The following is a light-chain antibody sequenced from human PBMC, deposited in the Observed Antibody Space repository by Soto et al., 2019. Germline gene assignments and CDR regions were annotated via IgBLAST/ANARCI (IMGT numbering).Light chain of an antibody. J-gene: IGKJ3*01. CDR3: LHLNSYSPDT. CDR2: AAS. V-gene: IGKV1-9*01. CDR1: QGISSY. Sequence: DIPLTQSPSFLSASVGDRVTITCRASQGISSYLAWYQQKPGTAPKLLIFAASTLQNGVPSRFSGSGSGTEFTLTISSLQPEDFATYYCLHLNSYSPDTFGPGTKVDIK.